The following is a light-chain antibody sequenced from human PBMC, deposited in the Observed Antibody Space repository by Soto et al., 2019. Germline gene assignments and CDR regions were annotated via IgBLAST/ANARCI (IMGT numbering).Light chain of an antibody. CDR2: ANS. CDR1: SSNIGAGYD. CDR3: AAWDDSLNGRV. J-gene: IGLJ1*01. Sequence: QSVLTQPPSVSGAPGQRVTISCTGSSSNIGAGYDVHWYRQLPGTAPKLLIYANSSRPSGVPDRFSGSKSGTSASLAITGLQAEDEADYYCAAWDDSLNGRVFGTGTKLTVL. V-gene: IGLV1-40*01.